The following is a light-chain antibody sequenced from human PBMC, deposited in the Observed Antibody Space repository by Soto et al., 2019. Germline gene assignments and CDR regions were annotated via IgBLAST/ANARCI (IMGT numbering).Light chain of an antibody. V-gene: IGLV2-14*01. CDR1: SSDVGGYNY. CDR2: DVS. Sequence: QSALTQPASVSGSPEQSITISCTGTSSDVGGYNYVSWYQQHPGRAPKLIIYDVSYRPSGVSNRFSGSKSGNTASLTISGLQAEDEGDYYCSSYTSRRTYVFGSGTKLTVL. J-gene: IGLJ1*01. CDR3: SSYTSRRTYV.